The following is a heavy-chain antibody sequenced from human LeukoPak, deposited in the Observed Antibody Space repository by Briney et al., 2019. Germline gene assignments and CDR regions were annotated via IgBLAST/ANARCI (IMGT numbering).Heavy chain of an antibody. Sequence: PGGXLRLSCAASGFTFSSYAMHWVRQAPGKGLEYVSAISSNGGSTYYANSVKGRFTISRDNSKNTLYLQMGSLRAEDMAVYYCARSIYDFWSGYGWFDPWGQGTLVTVSS. J-gene: IGHJ5*02. CDR2: ISSNGGST. V-gene: IGHV3-64*01. CDR3: ARSIYDFWSGYGWFDP. D-gene: IGHD3-3*01. CDR1: GFTFSSYA.